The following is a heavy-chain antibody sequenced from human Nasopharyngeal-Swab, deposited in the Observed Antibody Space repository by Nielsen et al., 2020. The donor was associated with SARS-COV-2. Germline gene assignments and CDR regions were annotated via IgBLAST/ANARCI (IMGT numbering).Heavy chain of an antibody. CDR3: AGGWGIAVNSWFDP. CDR1: GYTFTSYD. CDR2: MNPNSGNT. Sequence: ASVKVSCKASGYTFTSYDINWVRQATGQGLEWMGWMNPNSGNTGYAQKFQGRVTMTRNTSISTAYMELSSLRSEDTAVYYCAGGWGIAVNSWFDPWGQGTLVTVSS. D-gene: IGHD6-19*01. V-gene: IGHV1-8*01. J-gene: IGHJ5*02.